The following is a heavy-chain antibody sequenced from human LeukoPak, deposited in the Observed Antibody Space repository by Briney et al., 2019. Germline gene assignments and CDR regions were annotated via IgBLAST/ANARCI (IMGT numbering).Heavy chain of an antibody. J-gene: IGHJ4*02. Sequence: GGSLRLSCAASGFXFSNAWITWVRQAPGKGREWVGRVKSKTDGGTTDYAAPVKGRFTISRDDSKNTLYLQMNSLKTEDTAVYYCSTKYGSGYWGQGTLVTVSS. CDR2: VKSKTDGGTT. V-gene: IGHV3-15*01. CDR1: GFXFSNAW. CDR3: STKYGSGY. D-gene: IGHD2-2*01.